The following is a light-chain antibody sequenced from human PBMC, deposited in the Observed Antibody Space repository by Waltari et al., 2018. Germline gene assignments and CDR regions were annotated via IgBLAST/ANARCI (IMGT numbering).Light chain of an antibody. CDR1: SLSIYY. Sequence: SSELTQDPAVSVAFGQTVRSTCHGGSLSIYYVSWFLQKPGQAPALVIYGKHSRPSGIADRFSASSSGSTASLTIIGAQAEDEADYYCHSRDISGDVLIGGGTKLTVV. CDR2: GKH. V-gene: IGLV3-19*01. CDR3: HSRDISGDVL. J-gene: IGLJ2*01.